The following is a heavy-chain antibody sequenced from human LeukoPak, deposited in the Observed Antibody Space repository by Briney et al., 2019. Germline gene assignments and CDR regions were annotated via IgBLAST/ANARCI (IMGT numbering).Heavy chain of an antibody. CDR3: ASKWLGLNY. J-gene: IGHJ4*02. Sequence: SETLSLTCTVSGGSISSSSFYWGWIRQPPGKGLEWIGTIFYSGSTYYNPSLKSRVTMSVDTSKNQFSLRLSPVTAADTAVYYCASKWLGLNYWGQGTLVTVSS. V-gene: IGHV4-39*01. D-gene: IGHD6-19*01. CDR1: GGSISSSSFY. CDR2: IFYSGST.